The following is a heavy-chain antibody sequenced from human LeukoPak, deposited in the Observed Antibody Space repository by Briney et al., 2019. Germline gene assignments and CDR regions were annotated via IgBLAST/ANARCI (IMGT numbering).Heavy chain of an antibody. CDR2: IYPADSDT. Sequence: GESLKISCQVSGYIFTHYWIGWVRQMPGKGLESMGIIYPADSDTTYSPSFQGHVTISADKSIDTVYLQWSSLKASDTAMYFCARQSRDGSKTRGYYFDFWGQGTLVTASS. CDR3: ARQSRDGSKTRGYYFDF. CDR1: GYIFTHYW. V-gene: IGHV5-51*01. D-gene: IGHD3-10*01. J-gene: IGHJ4*02.